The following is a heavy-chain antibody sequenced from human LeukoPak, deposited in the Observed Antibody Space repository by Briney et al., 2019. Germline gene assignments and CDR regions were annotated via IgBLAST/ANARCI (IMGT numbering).Heavy chain of an antibody. Sequence: GGSLRLPCAASGFTFSSYWMHWVRHAPGKGLVWVSRISSDGSSTNYADSVKGRFTISRDNAKNTLYLQMNSLSTEDTAVYYCARVRGYIYGYVYWGQGTLVTVSS. J-gene: IGHJ4*02. CDR3: ARVRGYIYGYVY. D-gene: IGHD5-18*01. CDR1: GFTFSSYW. CDR2: ISSDGSST. V-gene: IGHV3-74*01.